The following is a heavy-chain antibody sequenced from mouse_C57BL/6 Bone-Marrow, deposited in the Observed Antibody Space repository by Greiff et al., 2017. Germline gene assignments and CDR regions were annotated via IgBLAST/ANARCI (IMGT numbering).Heavy chain of an antibody. CDR3: ARWVTSYDY. V-gene: IGHV1-81*01. Sequence: QVQLQQSGAELARPGASVKLSCKASGYTFTSYGMSWVKQRTGKGLEWIGEIYPRNGNTYYNEKFKGKATLTADKSSSTAYMELRSLTSDDSAVYFCARWVTSYDYWGQGTTLTVSS. J-gene: IGHJ2*01. CDR2: IYPRNGNT. CDR1: GYTFTSYG. D-gene: IGHD2-13*01.